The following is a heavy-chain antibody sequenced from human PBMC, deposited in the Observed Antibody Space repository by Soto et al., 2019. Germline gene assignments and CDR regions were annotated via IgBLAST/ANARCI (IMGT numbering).Heavy chain of an antibody. D-gene: IGHD6-13*01. J-gene: IGHJ6*02. CDR1: GFTFSSYV. CDR3: ARTQMAAAAGTVYYYYGMDV. Sequence: PGGSLRLSCAASGFTFSSYVMHWVRQSPGKGLEWVAVIWYDGSNKYYADSVKGRFTISRDNSKNTLYLQVNSLRAEDTAVYYCARTQMAAAAGTVYYYYGMDVWGQGTTVTVSS. V-gene: IGHV3-33*01. CDR2: IWYDGSNK.